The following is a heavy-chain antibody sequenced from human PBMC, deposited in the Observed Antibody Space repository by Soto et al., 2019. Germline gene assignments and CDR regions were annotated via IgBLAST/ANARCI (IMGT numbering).Heavy chain of an antibody. D-gene: IGHD3-10*01. CDR3: ARGPLMEVRGVPSYFDY. J-gene: IGHJ4*02. Sequence: KPSETLSLTCAVSGGSISSGGYSWSWIRQPPGKGLEWIGYIYHSGSTYYNPSLKSRVTISVDRSKNQFSLKLSSVTAADTAVYYCARGPLMEVRGVPSYFDYWGQGTLVTVSS. CDR2: IYHSGST. CDR1: GGSISSGGYS. V-gene: IGHV4-30-2*01.